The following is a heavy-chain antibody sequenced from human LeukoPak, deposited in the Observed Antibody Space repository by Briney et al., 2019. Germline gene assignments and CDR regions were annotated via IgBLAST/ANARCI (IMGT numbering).Heavy chain of an antibody. Sequence: GGSLRLSCAASGFTFSSYWMSWVRQAPGKGLEWVANIKQDGSEKYYVDSVKGRFTISRDNSKNTLYLQMNSLRAEDTAVYYCAKVFNRYCSTTSRYMAAFDIGGQGTMVTVSS. CDR1: GFTFSSYW. CDR2: IKQDGSEK. CDR3: AKVFNRYCSTTSRYMAAFDI. V-gene: IGHV3-7*01. D-gene: IGHD2-2*02. J-gene: IGHJ3*02.